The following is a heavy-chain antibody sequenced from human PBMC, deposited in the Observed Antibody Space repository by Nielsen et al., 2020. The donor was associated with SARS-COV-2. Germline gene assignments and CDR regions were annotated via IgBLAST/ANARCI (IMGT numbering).Heavy chain of an antibody. J-gene: IGHJ3*02. CDR3: ARVKMGAFDI. CDR1: GFPTITGDYY. V-gene: IGHV4-30-4*01. CDR2: IYYSGST. Sequence: SEILSLTCPVSGFPTITGDYYWSWLRQPPGKGLEWIGYIYYSGSTYYNPSLKSRVTISVDTSKNQFSLKLSSVTAADTAVYYCARVKMGAFDIWGQGTMVTVSS. D-gene: IGHD2-8*01.